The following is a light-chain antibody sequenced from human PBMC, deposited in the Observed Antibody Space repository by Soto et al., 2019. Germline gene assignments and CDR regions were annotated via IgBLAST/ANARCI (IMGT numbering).Light chain of an antibody. CDR2: EVS. CDR3: CSYAGSSTPLI. V-gene: IGLV2-23*02. J-gene: IGLJ1*01. CDR1: SSDVGSYNL. Sequence: LTEPASVSGSPGQSITNSCTGTSSDVGSYNLVSWYQQHPGKAPKLMIYEVSKRPSGVSNRFSGSKSGNTASLTISGLQAEDEADYYCCSYAGSSTPLIFGTGTKVTVL.